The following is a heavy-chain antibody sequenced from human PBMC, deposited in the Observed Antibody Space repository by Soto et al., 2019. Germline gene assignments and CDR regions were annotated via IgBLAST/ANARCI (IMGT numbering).Heavy chain of an antibody. V-gene: IGHV2-70*11. J-gene: IGHJ4*02. Sequence: SGPTLVTPTQTLTLACSSPGFPLSTSGMCVSWIRQPPGKALEWLARIDWDDDKYYSTSLKTRLTISKDTSKNQVVLTMTNMDPVDTATYCCARIVNYTYYFDFWGQGTLVTVSS. D-gene: IGHD2-2*02. CDR2: IDWDDDK. CDR3: ARIVNYTYYFDF. CDR1: GFPLSTSGMC.